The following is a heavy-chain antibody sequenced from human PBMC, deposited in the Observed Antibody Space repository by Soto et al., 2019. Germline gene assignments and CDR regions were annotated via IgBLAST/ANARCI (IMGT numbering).Heavy chain of an antibody. D-gene: IGHD3-22*01. V-gene: IGHV1-18*01. Sequence: ASVKVSCKASGYTFNSYGISWVRQAPGQGLEWMGWISAYNGNTNYAQKLQGRVTMTTDTSTSTAYMELRSLRFEDTAVYYCARDYFYDTTGFDYWGLGTLVTVSS. CDR1: GYTFNSYG. CDR2: ISAYNGNT. J-gene: IGHJ4*02. CDR3: ARDYFYDTTGFDY.